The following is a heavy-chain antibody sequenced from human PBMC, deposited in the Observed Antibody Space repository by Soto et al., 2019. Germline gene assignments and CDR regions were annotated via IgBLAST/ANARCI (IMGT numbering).Heavy chain of an antibody. Sequence: ASVKVSCKASGYTFTNYYIHWVRQAPGQGLEWMGVINPTGGRASYAPKFQGRVTLTRDTSTSTAYMELSSLRSDDTAVYYCARDTYDYVWGSYPDAFDIWG. D-gene: IGHD3-16*01. CDR1: GYTFTNYY. J-gene: IGHJ3*02. CDR2: INPTGGRA. V-gene: IGHV1-46*01. CDR3: ARDTYDYVWGSYPDAFDI.